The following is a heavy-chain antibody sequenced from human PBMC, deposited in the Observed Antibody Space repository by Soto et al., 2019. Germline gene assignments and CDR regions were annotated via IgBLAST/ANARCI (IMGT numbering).Heavy chain of an antibody. CDR3: AKDLIVGATNYYYYGMDV. CDR1: GFTFSSYA. J-gene: IGHJ6*02. D-gene: IGHD1-26*01. V-gene: IGHV3-23*01. Sequence: PGGSLRLSCAASGFTFSSYAMSWVRQAPGKGLEWVSAISGRGGSTYYADSVKGRFTISRDNSKNTLYLQMNSLRAEDTAVYYCAKDLIVGATNYYYYGMDVWGQGTTVTVS. CDR2: ISGRGGST.